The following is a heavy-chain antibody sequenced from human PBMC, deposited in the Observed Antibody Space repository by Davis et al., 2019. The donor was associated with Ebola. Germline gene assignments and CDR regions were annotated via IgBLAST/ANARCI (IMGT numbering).Heavy chain of an antibody. Sequence: GESLKISCAASGFTFSNYWMNWVRQAPGKGLEWVANIKQDGSEKHYVDSVKGRFTISRDNAQNSLDLQMNSLRAEDTAVYYCAASYDYWGQGTLVTVSS. V-gene: IGHV3-7*01. D-gene: IGHD1-26*01. CDR2: IKQDGSEK. CDR3: AASYDY. J-gene: IGHJ4*02. CDR1: GFTFSNYW.